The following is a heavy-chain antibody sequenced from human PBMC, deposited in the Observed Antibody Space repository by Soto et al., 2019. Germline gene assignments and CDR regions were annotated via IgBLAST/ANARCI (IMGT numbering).Heavy chain of an antibody. V-gene: IGHV3-23*01. J-gene: IGHJ5*02. Sequence: EVQLLESGGTLVQPGESLRLSCEVSGFSFSSFAMNWVRQAPGEGLEWVSSIRGTATSYADSVKGRFTISRDNDKNTVYLQMNTMRGEDTAVYYWAKCAVLMPTSGGWCNWFDPWGQGTLVIVSS. D-gene: IGHD2-21*01. CDR1: GFSFSSFA. CDR3: AKCAVLMPTSGGWCNWFDP. CDR2: IRGTAT.